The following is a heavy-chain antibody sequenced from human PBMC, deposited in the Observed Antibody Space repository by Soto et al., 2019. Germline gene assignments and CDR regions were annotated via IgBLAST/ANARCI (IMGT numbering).Heavy chain of an antibody. Sequence: QVQLVQSGAEVKKPGASVKISCKASGYTFTRYDINWVRQAAGQGLEWMGWMKPNSSNTGYAQKSQGRVTMTNDTSTNPGYMALSRLRSDDTAVYYCARSRYCPNGVCYFEDFDSWGQGTLVTVSS. CDR1: GYTFTRYD. V-gene: IGHV1-8*01. J-gene: IGHJ4*02. CDR2: MKPNSSNT. CDR3: ARSRYCPNGVCYFEDFDS. D-gene: IGHD2-8*01.